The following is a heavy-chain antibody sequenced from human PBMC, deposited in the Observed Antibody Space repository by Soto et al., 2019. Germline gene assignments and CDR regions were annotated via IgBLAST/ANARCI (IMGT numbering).Heavy chain of an antibody. V-gene: IGHV3-30*18. CDR2: ISYDGSNK. J-gene: IGHJ6*02. D-gene: IGHD3-16*01. CDR3: AKGADYYYGMTS. CDR1: GFTFSSYG. Sequence: GGSLRLSCAASGFTFSSYGMHWVRQAPGKGLEWVAVISYDGSNKYYADSVKGRFTISRDNSKNTLYLQMNSLRAEDTAVYYCAKGADYYYGMTSGAKGPRSPSP.